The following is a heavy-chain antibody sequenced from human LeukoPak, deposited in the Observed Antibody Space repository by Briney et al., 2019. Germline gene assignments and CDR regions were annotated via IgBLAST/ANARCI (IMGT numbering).Heavy chain of an antibody. D-gene: IGHD6-13*01. CDR3: ARARIAAAGPSYYYYYYGMDV. CDR2: IWYDGSNK. J-gene: IGHJ6*04. CDR1: GFTFSSYG. Sequence: GGSLRLSCAASGFTFSSYGMHWVRQAPGKGLEWVAVIWYDGSNKYYADSVKGRFTISRDNSKHTLYLQMNSLRAEDTAVYYCARARIAAAGPSYYYYYYGMDVWGKGATGTVSS. V-gene: IGHV3-33*01.